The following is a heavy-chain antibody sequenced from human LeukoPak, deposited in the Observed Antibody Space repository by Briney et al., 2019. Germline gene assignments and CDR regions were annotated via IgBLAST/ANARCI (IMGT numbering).Heavy chain of an antibody. CDR1: GFTFSSNA. J-gene: IGHJ4*02. CDR3: AKAGIGVVGYFDY. V-gene: IGHV3-21*04. D-gene: IGHD6-19*01. CDR2: ISMSSTYI. Sequence: GGSLRLSCAASGFTFSSNAMNWVRQAPGKGLEWVSSISMSSTYIYYADSVKGRFTISRDNAKNSLYLQMDSLRDEDTALYYCAKAGIGVVGYFDYWGQGTLVTVSS.